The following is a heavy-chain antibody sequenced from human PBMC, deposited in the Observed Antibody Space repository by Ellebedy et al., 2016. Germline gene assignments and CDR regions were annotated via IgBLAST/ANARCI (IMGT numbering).Heavy chain of an antibody. CDR2: IDQDGSET. D-gene: IGHD4/OR15-4a*01. J-gene: IGHJ4*02. V-gene: IGHV3-7*01. CDR1: GFPFSGYW. Sequence: GGSLRLSXGASGFPFSGYWMNWVRQAPGKGLEWVANIDQDGSETHYVDSVKGRFTISRDNAKNSLYLQMDSLRTEDTAVYRCAGAIDYWGQGTLVSVSS. CDR3: AGAIDY.